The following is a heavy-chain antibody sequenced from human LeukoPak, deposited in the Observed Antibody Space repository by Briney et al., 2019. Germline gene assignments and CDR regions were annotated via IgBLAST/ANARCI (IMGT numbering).Heavy chain of an antibody. Sequence: GGSLRLSCAASGFTFSTYAMNWVRQAPGKGLEWVSTISSGGGTTYYADSVKGRFTISRANSKNTLYLHMSSLRAEDTAVYYCAKGGYDNSGYYPKFDYWGQGTLVTVSS. J-gene: IGHJ4*02. CDR1: GFTFSTYA. D-gene: IGHD3-22*01. CDR3: AKGGYDNSGYYPKFDY. V-gene: IGHV3-23*01. CDR2: ISSGGGTT.